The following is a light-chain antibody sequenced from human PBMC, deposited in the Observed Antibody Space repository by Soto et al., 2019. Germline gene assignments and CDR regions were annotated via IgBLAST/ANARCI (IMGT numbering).Light chain of an antibody. CDR2: SAS. CDR1: QGITNY. CDR3: QQHTNFRFT. Sequence: IQLTQSPSSPSASVGDRVTITCRASQGITNYLAWHQQRPVKTPQLLVYSASTFQSGVPARFSGSGSGTDFTLTISSLQPEDFAMYYCQQHTNFRFTFGQGTKLDIK. V-gene: IGKV1-9*01. J-gene: IGKJ2*01.